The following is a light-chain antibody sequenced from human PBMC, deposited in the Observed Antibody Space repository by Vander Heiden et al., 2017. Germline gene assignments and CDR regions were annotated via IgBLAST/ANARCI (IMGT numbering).Light chain of an antibody. V-gene: IGKV2-40*01. CDR3: MQRIEFPYT. J-gene: IGKJ2*01. CDR2: TLS. Sequence: DIVMTQSPLSLPVTPGEPASIPCRSSQSLLDSDDGNTYLDWYLQKPGQSPQLLIYTLSYRASGVPDRFSGSGSGTEDVGVYYCMQRIEFPYTFGQGTKLQIK. CDR1: QSLLDSDDGNTY.